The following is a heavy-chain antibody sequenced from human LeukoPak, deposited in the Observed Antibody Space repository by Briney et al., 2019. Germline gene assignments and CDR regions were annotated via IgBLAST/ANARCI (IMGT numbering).Heavy chain of an antibody. V-gene: IGHV3-48*01. Sequence: PGGSLRLSCAASGFTFSTYAMNWVRQAPGKGLDWVSHINSGSSTIYYADSVKGRFTISRDNAGNSLYLHMNSLRAEDTAVYYCARVLLERPGIDSFDMWGQGTMVTVSS. J-gene: IGHJ3*02. D-gene: IGHD1-1*01. CDR1: GFTFSTYA. CDR3: ARVLLERPGIDSFDM. CDR2: INSGSSTI.